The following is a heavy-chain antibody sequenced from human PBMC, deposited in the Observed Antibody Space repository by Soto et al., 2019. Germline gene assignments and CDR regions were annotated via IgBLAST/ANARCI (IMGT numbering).Heavy chain of an antibody. D-gene: IGHD6-19*01. CDR1: GYTFTGYY. CDR2: INPNSGGT. CDR3: ARAAGRQWLAHDAFDI. J-gene: IGHJ3*02. Sequence: ASVKVSCKASGYTFTGYYMHWVRQAPGQGLEWMGWINPNSGGTNYAQKFQGWVTMTRDTSISTAYMELSRLRSDDTAVYYCARAAGRQWLAHDAFDIWGQGTMVTVSS. V-gene: IGHV1-2*04.